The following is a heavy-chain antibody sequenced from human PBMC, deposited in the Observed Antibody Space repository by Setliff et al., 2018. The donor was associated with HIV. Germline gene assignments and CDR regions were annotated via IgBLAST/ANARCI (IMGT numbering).Heavy chain of an antibody. Sequence: ASVKVSCKASGYTFTSYGISWVRQAPGQGLEWMGWISAYNGNTNYAQKLQGRVTITTDTSTSTAYMELRSLRSDDTAVYYCARVPLSYNWNLHYFDYWGQGTLVTVSS. CDR1: GYTFTSYG. V-gene: IGHV1-18*01. CDR2: ISAYNGNT. CDR3: ARVPLSYNWNLHYFDY. D-gene: IGHD1-20*01. J-gene: IGHJ4*02.